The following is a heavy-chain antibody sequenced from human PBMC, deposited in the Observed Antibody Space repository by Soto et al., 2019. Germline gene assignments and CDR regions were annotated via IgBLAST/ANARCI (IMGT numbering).Heavy chain of an antibody. J-gene: IGHJ4*02. CDR3: ASGSGNCSGGSCWVSPLWAHVDY. Sequence: GASVKVSCKASGGTFSSYTISWVRQAPGQGLEWMGRIIPILGIANYAQKFQGRVTITADKSTSTAYMELSSLRSEDTAVYYCASGSGNCSGGSCWVSPLWAHVDYWGQGTLVTVSS. CDR2: IIPILGIA. CDR1: GGTFSSYT. D-gene: IGHD2-15*01. V-gene: IGHV1-69*02.